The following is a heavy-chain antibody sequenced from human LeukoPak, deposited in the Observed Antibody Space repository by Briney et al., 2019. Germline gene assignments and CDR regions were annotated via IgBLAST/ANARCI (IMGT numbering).Heavy chain of an antibody. CDR3: AKGVAVASPYYFDY. V-gene: IGHV3-23*01. Sequence: GGSLRLSCAASGFTFSSYAMSWVRQAPGKGLEWVSPISGSGSSAYYADSVKGRFTISRDNSKNTLYLQMNSLRAEDTAVYYCAKGVAVASPYYFDYWGQGTLVTVSS. CDR2: ISGSGSSA. CDR1: GFTFSSYA. D-gene: IGHD6-19*01. J-gene: IGHJ4*02.